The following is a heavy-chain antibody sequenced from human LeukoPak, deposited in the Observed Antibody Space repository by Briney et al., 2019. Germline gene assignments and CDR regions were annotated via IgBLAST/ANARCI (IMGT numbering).Heavy chain of an antibody. D-gene: IGHD3-10*01. CDR1: GYSLGSYW. Sequence: GESLKISCHASGYSLGSYWISWVRQMPGKGLEYMGRIDPSDSYTNFSPSFQGHVTISADKSISTAYLQWSSLKASDTAMYYCARSVSYGSGSYSLYWGQGTLVTVSS. J-gene: IGHJ4*02. CDR2: IDPSDSYT. V-gene: IGHV5-10-1*01. CDR3: ARSVSYGSGSYSLY.